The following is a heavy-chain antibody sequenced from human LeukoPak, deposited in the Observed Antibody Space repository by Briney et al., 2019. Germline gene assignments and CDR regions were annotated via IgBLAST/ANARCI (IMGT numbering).Heavy chain of an antibody. V-gene: IGHV3-23*01. CDR2: IFGSGGSA. CDR1: GFTFGSYA. J-gene: IGHJ4*02. CDR3: GKTTTGYSSGQKPAWPVDY. D-gene: IGHD6-19*01. Sequence: PGGSLRLSCEASGFTFGSYAMYWVRQAPGKGLEWVAGIFGSGGSAHYADSVKGRFTISRDNSKNTVYLQINSLRAEDMAVYYCGKTTTGYSSGQKPAWPVDYWGQGTLVTVSS.